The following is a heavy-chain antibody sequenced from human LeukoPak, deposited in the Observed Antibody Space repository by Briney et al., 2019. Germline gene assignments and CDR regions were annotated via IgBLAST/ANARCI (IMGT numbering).Heavy chain of an antibody. V-gene: IGHV3-21*01. Sequence: GGSLRLSCAASGLTFSIYSMNWVRQAPGKGLEWVSSISSSSSYIYYADSVKGRFTISRDNAKNSLYLQMNSLRAEDTAVYYCARDHGMITFGGVITPVGYFDYWGQGTLVTVSS. D-gene: IGHD3-16*02. CDR3: ARDHGMITFGGVITPVGYFDY. CDR1: GLTFSIYS. J-gene: IGHJ4*02. CDR2: ISSSSSYI.